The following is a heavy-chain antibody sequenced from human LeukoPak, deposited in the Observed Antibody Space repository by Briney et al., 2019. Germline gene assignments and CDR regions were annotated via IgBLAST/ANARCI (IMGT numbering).Heavy chain of an antibody. D-gene: IGHD4-23*01. CDR1: GFTFDDYA. CDR2: ISWNSGSI. CDR3: ARVLGTVGFDY. V-gene: IGHV3-9*01. J-gene: IGHJ4*02. Sequence: GGSLRLSCAASGFTFDDYAMHWVRQAPGKGLEWVSGISWNSGSIGYADSVKGRFTISRDNAKNSLYLQMNSLRAEDTAVYYCARVLGTVGFDYWGQGTLVTVSS.